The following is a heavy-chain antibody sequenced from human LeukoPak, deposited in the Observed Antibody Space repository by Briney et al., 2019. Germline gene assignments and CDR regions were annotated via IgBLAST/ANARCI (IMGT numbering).Heavy chain of an antibody. CDR1: GGTFSSYA. D-gene: IGHD3-10*01. Sequence: ASVTVSCKASGGTFSSYAISWVRQAPGQGLEWMGGIIPIIGTANYAQKFQGRVTITADETTSTAYMKLNSLGSEERAVYCCAREAILPGPGVFVYWGQGTLVTVSS. CDR3: AREAILPGPGVFVY. CDR2: IIPIIGTA. J-gene: IGHJ4*02. V-gene: IGHV1-69*13.